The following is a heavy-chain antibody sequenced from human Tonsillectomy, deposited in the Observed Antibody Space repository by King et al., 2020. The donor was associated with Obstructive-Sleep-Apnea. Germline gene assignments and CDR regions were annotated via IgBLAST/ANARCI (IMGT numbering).Heavy chain of an antibody. V-gene: IGHV3-30-3*01. CDR2: ISYDGSNK. D-gene: IGHD3-10*01. J-gene: IGHJ4*02. Sequence: VQLVESGGGVVQPGRSLRLSCGASGFTFNIYSMHWVRQAPGKGLEWVAVISYDGSNKYYADSVKGRFTISRDNSKNTLYLQMNSLRVEDTAVYYCARDLSGDSEGYWGQGTLVTVSS. CDR1: GFTFNIYS. CDR3: ARDLSGDSEGY.